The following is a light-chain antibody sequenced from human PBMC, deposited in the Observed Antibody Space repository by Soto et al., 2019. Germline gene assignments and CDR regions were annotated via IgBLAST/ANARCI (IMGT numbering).Light chain of an antibody. Sequence: YELTQPPSVSVSPGQTASITCSGDKLGSKYASWYQQKPGQSPVLVIYQDANRPSGIPERFTGSNSGNTATLTISGTQATDEADYYCQAWDSSTRVVFGGGTKLTVL. CDR1: KLGSKY. J-gene: IGLJ2*01. V-gene: IGLV3-1*01. CDR3: QAWDSSTRVV. CDR2: QDA.